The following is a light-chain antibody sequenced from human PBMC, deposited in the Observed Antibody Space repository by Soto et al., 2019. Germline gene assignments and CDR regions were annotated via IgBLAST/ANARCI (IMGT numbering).Light chain of an antibody. J-gene: IGLJ1*01. CDR2: DVS. V-gene: IGLV2-14*03. CDR1: ISDVGSYNN. Sequence: QSALTQPASVSGSPGLSITISCTGTISDVGSYNNVSWYQQHPVKAPKLMIYDVSNRPSGVSNRFPGSTAGNTASLTISGLQAEDEAEYYSSSYTTTSNDVFGTGTKLTVL. CDR3: SSYTTTSNDV.